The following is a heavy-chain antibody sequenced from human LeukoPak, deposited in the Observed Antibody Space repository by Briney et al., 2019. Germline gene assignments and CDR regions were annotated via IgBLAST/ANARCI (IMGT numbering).Heavy chain of an antibody. V-gene: IGHV4-59*02. Sequence: SETLSLTCTVSGGSVSGHYWTWIRQPPGKGLEWIGQIFYTGQADYNPSLKSRITISVDTSRNQISLKLNSVTAADTAVYYWAKFGADYDMYVWGQGTTVAVSS. D-gene: IGHD3-16*01. CDR3: AKFGADYDMYV. CDR2: IFYTGQA. J-gene: IGHJ6*02. CDR1: GGSVSGHY.